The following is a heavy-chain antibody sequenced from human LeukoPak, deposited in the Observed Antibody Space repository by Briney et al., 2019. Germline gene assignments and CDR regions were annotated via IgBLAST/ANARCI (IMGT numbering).Heavy chain of an antibody. CDR1: GFTVSSNY. V-gene: IGHV3-66*01. CDR3: AREPYGDYVFGAFDI. CDR2: IYSGGST. J-gene: IGHJ3*02. D-gene: IGHD4-17*01. Sequence: GGSLRLSCAASGFTVSSNYMSWVRQAPGKGLEWVSVIYSGGSTYYADSVKGRFTISRDNSKNTLYLQMNSLRAEDTAVYYCAREPYGDYVFGAFDIWGQGTMVTVSS.